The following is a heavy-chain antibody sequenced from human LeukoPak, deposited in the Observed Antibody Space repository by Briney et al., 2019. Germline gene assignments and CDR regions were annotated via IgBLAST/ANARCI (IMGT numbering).Heavy chain of an antibody. Sequence: GGSLRLSCAASGFTFSSYSMNWVRQAPGKGLERVSYISSSSSTIYYADSVKGRFTISRDNAKNSLYLQMNSLRDEDTAVYYCAREVQYYDSSGSVIYYFDYWGQGTLVTVSS. CDR3: AREVQYYDSSGSVIYYFDY. V-gene: IGHV3-48*02. CDR1: GFTFSSYS. D-gene: IGHD3-22*01. J-gene: IGHJ4*02. CDR2: ISSSSSTI.